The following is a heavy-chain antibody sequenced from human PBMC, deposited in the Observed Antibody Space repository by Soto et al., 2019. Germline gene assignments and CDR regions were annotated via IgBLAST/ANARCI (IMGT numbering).Heavy chain of an antibody. CDR3: ARGQLERRPYYYGMDV. D-gene: IGHD1-1*01. J-gene: IGHJ6*02. V-gene: IGHV1-2*02. Sequence: ASVKVSCKASGYTFTGYYMYWVRQAPGQGLEWMGWINPTSGGTKYAQKFQGRVTMTRDTSITTAYMELSSLRFDDTAVYYCARGQLERRPYYYGMDVWGQGTTVTVSS. CDR2: INPTSGGT. CDR1: GYTFTGYY.